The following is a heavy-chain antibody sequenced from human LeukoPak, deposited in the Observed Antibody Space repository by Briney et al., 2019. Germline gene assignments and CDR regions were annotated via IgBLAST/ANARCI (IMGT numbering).Heavy chain of an antibody. CDR3: ARGYYGSGSPADY. V-gene: IGHV3-30-3*01. CDR2: ISHDGSNK. CDR1: GFTFSTYA. J-gene: IGHJ4*02. D-gene: IGHD3-10*01. Sequence: GRSLRLSCAASGFTFSTYAMHWVRQAPGKGLEWVAVISHDGSNKYYAESVKGRFTVSRDNSKNTLYLQMNSLRAEDTAVYYCARGYYGSGSPADYWGQGTLVTVSS.